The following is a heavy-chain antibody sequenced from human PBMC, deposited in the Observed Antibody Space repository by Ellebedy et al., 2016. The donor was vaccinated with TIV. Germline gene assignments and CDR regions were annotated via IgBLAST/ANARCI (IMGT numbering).Heavy chain of an antibody. D-gene: IGHD3-10*01. V-gene: IGHV4-39*02. J-gene: IGHJ6*02. Sequence: RVTISIDTSKNHFSLKLGSVTAADTAVYYCARLLITMVYGMDVWGQGTTVTVSS. CDR3: ARLLITMVYGMDV.